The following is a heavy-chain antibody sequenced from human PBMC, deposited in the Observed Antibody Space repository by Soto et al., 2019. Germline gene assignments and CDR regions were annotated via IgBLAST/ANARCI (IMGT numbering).Heavy chain of an antibody. J-gene: IGHJ4*02. V-gene: IGHV3-23*01. CDR3: AKGLDLIVF. Sequence: PGGSLRLSCAASGFTFSDYYMSWVRQAPGKGLEWVSAISGSGGSTYYADSVKGRFTISRDNSKTTLYLQMNSLRAEDTAVYYCAKGLDLIVFWGQGTLVTVSS. CDR1: GFTFSDYY. CDR2: ISGSGGST. D-gene: IGHD2-21*01.